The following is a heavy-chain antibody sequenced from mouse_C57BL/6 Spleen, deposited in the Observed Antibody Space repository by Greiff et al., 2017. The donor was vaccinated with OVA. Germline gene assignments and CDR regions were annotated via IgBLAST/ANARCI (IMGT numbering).Heavy chain of an antibody. V-gene: IGHV1-80*01. CDR1: GYAFSSYW. Sequence: QVHVKQSGAELVKPGASVKISCKASGYAFSSYWMNWVKQRPGKGLEWIGQIYPGDGDTNYNGKFKGKATLTADKSSSTAYMQLSSLTSEDSAVYFCARRNPMDYWGQGTSVTVSS. CDR2: IYPGDGDT. CDR3: ARRNPMDY. D-gene: IGHD2-1*01. J-gene: IGHJ4*01.